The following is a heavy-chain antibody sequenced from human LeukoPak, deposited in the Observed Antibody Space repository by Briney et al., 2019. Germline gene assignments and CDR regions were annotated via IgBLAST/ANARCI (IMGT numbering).Heavy chain of an antibody. CDR3: ARDADDGGNSHYYGMDV. D-gene: IGHD2-21*02. CDR2: IYYSGRT. Sequence: SGTLSLTCIVSGGPISSYYWSWIRQPPGKGLEWIGYIYYSGRTYYNPSLKSRATISLDMSKNQFSLKVRSVTAADTAVYYCARDADDGGNSHYYGMDVWGQGTTVTVSS. J-gene: IGHJ6*02. V-gene: IGHV4-59*01. CDR1: GGPISSYY.